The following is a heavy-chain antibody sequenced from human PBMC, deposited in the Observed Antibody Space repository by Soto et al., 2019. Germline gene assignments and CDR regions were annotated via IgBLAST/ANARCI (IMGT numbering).Heavy chain of an antibody. CDR1: GFTFTSSA. D-gene: IGHD6-6*01. V-gene: IGHV1-58*01. Sequence: SVKVSCKASGFTFTSSAVQWVRQARGRRLEWIGWIVVGSGNTNYAQKFQERVTITRDMSTSTAYMELSSLRSEDTAVYYCAAMGGSSSAPGMDVWGQGTTVTVSS. CDR2: IVVGSGNT. CDR3: AAMGGSSSAPGMDV. J-gene: IGHJ6*02.